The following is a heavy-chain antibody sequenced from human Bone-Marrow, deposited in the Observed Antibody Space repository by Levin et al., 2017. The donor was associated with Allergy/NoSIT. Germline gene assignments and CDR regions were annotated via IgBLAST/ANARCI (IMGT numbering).Heavy chain of an antibody. CDR1: GGSISSYY. J-gene: IGHJ4*02. V-gene: IGHV4-59*01. Sequence: PSETLSLTCAVSGGSISSYYWSWIRQPPGKSLDWIGYIYYSGSTNYNPSLKSRVTISVDTSKNQFSLKLSSVTAADAAVYFCARGGWRKFDYWGQGALVTVSS. CDR3: ARGGWRKFDY. CDR2: IYYSGST. D-gene: IGHD6-19*01.